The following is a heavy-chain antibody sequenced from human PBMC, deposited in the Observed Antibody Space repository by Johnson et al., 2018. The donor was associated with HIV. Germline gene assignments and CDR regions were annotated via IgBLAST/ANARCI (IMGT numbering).Heavy chain of an antibody. Sequence: QVQLVESGGGVVQPGRSLRLSCAVSGFTFSSHAMHWVRQAPGKGLEWVALISYDGSNKYYADSVKGRFTISRDDSKNTLYLQMNSLTAEDTAVYYCAKDRVVTNDAFDIWGQGTMVTVSS. D-gene: IGHD2-21*02. CDR3: AKDRVVTNDAFDI. CDR1: GFTFSSHA. J-gene: IGHJ3*02. CDR2: ISYDGSNK. V-gene: IGHV3-30*04.